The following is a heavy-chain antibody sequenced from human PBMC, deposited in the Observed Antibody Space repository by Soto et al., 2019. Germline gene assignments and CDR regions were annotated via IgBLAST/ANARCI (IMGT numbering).Heavy chain of an antibody. D-gene: IGHD6-13*01. Sequence: EVQLLESGGGLVQPGGSLRLSCAASGFTFSSYAMSWVRQAPGKGLEWVSVISGSGDSTYYADSVKGRFTISRDDSKNTLYLQMNSLRAEDTAVYYCAKRSSSWVFDYWGQGTLVTVSS. CDR1: GFTFSSYA. CDR3: AKRSSSWVFDY. V-gene: IGHV3-23*01. CDR2: ISGSGDST. J-gene: IGHJ4*02.